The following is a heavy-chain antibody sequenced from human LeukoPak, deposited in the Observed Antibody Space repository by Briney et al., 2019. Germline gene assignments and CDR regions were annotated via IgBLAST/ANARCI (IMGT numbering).Heavy chain of an antibody. CDR2: IYYTGIT. CDR3: ARRSSGGWRYFDF. CDR1: GGSIRSYY. Sequence: SETLSLTCAVSGGSIRSYYSSSIRESPGKGLGCIGYIYYTGITNYNPSMKSRITITVDTYKYQFSLKVNSGTAADTAVYYCARRSSGGWRYFDFWGQGTLVTVSS. D-gene: IGHD6-25*01. J-gene: IGHJ4*02. V-gene: IGHV4-59*08.